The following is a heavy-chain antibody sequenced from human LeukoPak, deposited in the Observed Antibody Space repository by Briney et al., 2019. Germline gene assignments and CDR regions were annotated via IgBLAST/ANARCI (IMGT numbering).Heavy chain of an antibody. Sequence: PSQTLSLTCTVSGGSISSGGYYRSWIRQPPGKGLEWIGYIYHSGSTYYNPSLKSRVTISVDTSKNQFSLKLSSVTAADTAVYYCARDQDYYGSGSYGPDYWGQGTLVTVSS. J-gene: IGHJ4*02. D-gene: IGHD3-10*01. V-gene: IGHV4-30-2*01. CDR1: GGSISSGGYY. CDR3: ARDQDYYGSGSYGPDY. CDR2: IYHSGST.